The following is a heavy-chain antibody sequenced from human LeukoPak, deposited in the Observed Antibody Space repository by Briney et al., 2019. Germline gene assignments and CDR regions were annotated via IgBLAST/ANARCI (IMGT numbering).Heavy chain of an antibody. V-gene: IGHV1-18*01. Sequence: ASVKVSCKASGNTFTSYGIHWVRQAPGQGLEWMGWISAYSGNTNYAQKFQGRVTMTTDTSTSTAYMELRSLRSDDTAVYYCARGPIYGSGSYYAYWGQGTLVTVSS. J-gene: IGHJ4*02. CDR1: GNTFTSYG. CDR3: ARGPIYGSGSYYAY. D-gene: IGHD3-10*01. CDR2: ISAYSGNT.